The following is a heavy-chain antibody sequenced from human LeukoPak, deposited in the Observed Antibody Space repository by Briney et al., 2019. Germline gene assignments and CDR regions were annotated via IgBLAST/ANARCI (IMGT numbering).Heavy chain of an antibody. Sequence: GGSLRLSCAASGFTFSNYAMHWVRQAPGKGLEWVAVISSDGSNKYYADSVKGRFTISRDNSKNTLYLQMNSLRAEDTAVYYCARAYYYGSGSYYHDYWGQGTLVTVSS. J-gene: IGHJ4*02. D-gene: IGHD3-10*01. CDR2: ISSDGSNK. CDR3: ARAYYYGSGSYYHDY. CDR1: GFTFSNYA. V-gene: IGHV3-30-3*01.